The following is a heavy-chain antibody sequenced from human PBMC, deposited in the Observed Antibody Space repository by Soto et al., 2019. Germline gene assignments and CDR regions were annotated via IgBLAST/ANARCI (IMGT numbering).Heavy chain of an antibody. D-gene: IGHD1-26*01. Sequence: SETLSLTCAVYGGSFSGYYWSWIRQPPGKGLEWIGEINHSGSTNYNPSLKSRVTISVDTSKNQFSLKLSSVTAADTAVYYCARVFVGATSLRFNEYWGQGTLVTVS. V-gene: IGHV4-34*01. CDR3: ARVFVGATSLRFNEY. CDR1: GGSFSGYY. J-gene: IGHJ4*02. CDR2: INHSGST.